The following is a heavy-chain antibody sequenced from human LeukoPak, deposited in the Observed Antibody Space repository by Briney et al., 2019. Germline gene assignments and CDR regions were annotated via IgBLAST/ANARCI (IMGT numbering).Heavy chain of an antibody. J-gene: IGHJ6*03. CDR3: ARDHQQLVPGGGYYYYYYMDV. CDR1: GGTFSSYA. Sequence: SVKVSCKASGGTFSSYAISWVRQAPGQGLEWMGGIIPILGTANYAQKFQGRVTITADESTSTAYMELSSLRSEDTAVYYCARDHQQLVPGGGYYYYYYMDVWGKGTTVTVSS. D-gene: IGHD6-13*01. V-gene: IGHV1-69*13. CDR2: IIPILGTA.